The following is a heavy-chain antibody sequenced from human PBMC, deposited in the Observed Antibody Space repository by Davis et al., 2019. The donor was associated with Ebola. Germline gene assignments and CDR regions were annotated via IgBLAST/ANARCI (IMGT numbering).Heavy chain of an antibody. Sequence: PSETLSLTCSVSGDSVGSNAYSWGWIRQPPGKGPEWIAYIHYSGNTYYTPSLESRVTLSVDSPKNQFSLKVGSVTAADTAVYYCARLSPLGTTVDYWGQGTLVTVSS. V-gene: IGHV4-39*01. D-gene: IGHD1-7*01. CDR1: GDSVGSNAYS. J-gene: IGHJ4*02. CDR2: IHYSGNT. CDR3: ARLSPLGTTVDY.